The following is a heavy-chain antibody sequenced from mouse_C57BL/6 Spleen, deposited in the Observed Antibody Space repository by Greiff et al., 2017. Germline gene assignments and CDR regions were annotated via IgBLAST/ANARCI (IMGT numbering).Heavy chain of an antibody. CDR2: FYPGSGSI. CDR1: GYTFTEYT. Sequence: VQLVESGAELVKPGASVKLSCKASGYTFTEYTIHWVKQRSGQGLEWIGWFYPGSGSIKYNEKFKDKATLTADESSSTVYMVHSRVTSEASAVYFWARHEDRYFDVWGTGTTVTVSS. CDR3: ARHEDRYFDV. J-gene: IGHJ1*03. V-gene: IGHV1-62-2*01.